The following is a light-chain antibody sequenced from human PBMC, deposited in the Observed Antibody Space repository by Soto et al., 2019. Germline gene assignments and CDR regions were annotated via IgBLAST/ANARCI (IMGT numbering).Light chain of an antibody. J-gene: IGLJ1*01. CDR1: SSDVGGYNY. Sequence: QSVLTQPRSVSGSPGQSVTISCTGTSSDVGGYNYVSWYQQHPGKAPKVMIYDVSERPSGVPDRFSGSKSGNTASLTIPGLQAEDEADYYCRSYAGSPRYVLGTGTKQTVL. CDR2: DVS. V-gene: IGLV2-11*01. CDR3: RSYAGSPRYV.